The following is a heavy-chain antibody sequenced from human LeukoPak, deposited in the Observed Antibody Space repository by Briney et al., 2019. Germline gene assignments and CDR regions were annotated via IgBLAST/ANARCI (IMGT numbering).Heavy chain of an antibody. D-gene: IGHD5-12*01. CDR3: ARVSEALRKYSGYDPVDY. J-gene: IGHJ4*02. V-gene: IGHV1-2*02. CDR2: INPNSGGT. CDR1: GYTFTGYY. Sequence: ASVKVSCKASGYTFTGYYMHWVRQAPGQGLEWMGWINPNSGGTNYAQKFQGRVTMTRDTSISTAYMELSRLRSDDTAVYYCARVSEALRKYSGYDPVDYWGQGTLVTVSS.